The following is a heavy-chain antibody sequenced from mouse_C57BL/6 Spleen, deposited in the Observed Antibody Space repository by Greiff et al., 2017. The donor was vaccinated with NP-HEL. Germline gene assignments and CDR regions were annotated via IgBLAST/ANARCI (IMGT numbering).Heavy chain of an antibody. Sequence: EVQLQQSGPGLVKPSQSLSLTCSVTGYSITSGYYWNWIRQFPGNKLEWMGYISYDGSNNYNPSPKNRISITRDTSKNQFFLKLNSVTTEDTATYYCAPYYYGSSSAWFAYWGQGTLVTVSA. CDR2: ISYDGSN. CDR3: APYYYGSSSAWFAY. CDR1: GYSITSGYY. D-gene: IGHD1-1*01. J-gene: IGHJ3*01. V-gene: IGHV3-6*01.